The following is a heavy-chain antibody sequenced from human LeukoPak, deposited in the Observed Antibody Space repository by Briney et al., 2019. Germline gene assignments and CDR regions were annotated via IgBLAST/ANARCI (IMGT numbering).Heavy chain of an antibody. Sequence: GGSLRLSCVVSGFTFDDYAMHWVRQAPGKGLEWVSCISWNSGTMDYATNVGGRFTISRDNDKNSLYMQMNTMRVPDKDVYFCAKGAAPTTSAGIVRGLFDFWGPGTLVTVSS. CDR2: ISWNSGTM. CDR3: AKGAAPTTSAGIVRGLFDF. CDR1: GFTFDDYA. J-gene: IGHJ4*02. D-gene: IGHD1-26*01. V-gene: IGHV3-9*01.